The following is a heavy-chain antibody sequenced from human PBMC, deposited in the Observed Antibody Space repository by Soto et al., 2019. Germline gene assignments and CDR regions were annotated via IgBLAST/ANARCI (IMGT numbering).Heavy chain of an antibody. V-gene: IGHV3-23*01. Sequence: SLRLSWAASGFTFSSYAMSWVRQAPGKGLEWVSAISGSGGSTYYADSVKGRFTISRDNSKNTLYLQMNSLRAEDTAVYYCAKFYDFWSGYLATGPKGDAFDTWGQGTMVTVSS. J-gene: IGHJ3*02. CDR1: GFTFSSYA. CDR3: AKFYDFWSGYLATGPKGDAFDT. D-gene: IGHD3-3*01. CDR2: ISGSGGST.